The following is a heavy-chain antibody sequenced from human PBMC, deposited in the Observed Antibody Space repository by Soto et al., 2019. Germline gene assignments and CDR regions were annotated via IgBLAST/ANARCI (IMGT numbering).Heavy chain of an antibody. V-gene: IGHV1-69*13. J-gene: IGHJ4*02. CDR1: GGTFSSYA. CDR2: IIPIFGTA. D-gene: IGHD3-22*01. Sequence: SVKVSCKASGGTFSSYAISWVRPAPGQGLEWMGGIIPIFGTANYAQKFQGRVTITADESTSTAYMELSSLRSEDTAVYYCASTFDYDSSGYLGYWGQGTLVTVSS. CDR3: ASTFDYDSSGYLGY.